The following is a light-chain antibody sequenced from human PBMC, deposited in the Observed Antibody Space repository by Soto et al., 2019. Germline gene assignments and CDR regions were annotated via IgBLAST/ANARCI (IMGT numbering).Light chain of an antibody. CDR1: QSITTW. CDR2: DVS. CDR3: QHYKMYSPWT. J-gene: IGKJ1*01. Sequence: DIQMTQSPSTVSAYVGDSVTITCRASQSITTWLAWYQQRPGKALKLLIYDVSSLQSGVPSRFSGSGSGTEFTLTISSLQPDDFVTYYCQHYKMYSPWTFGQGTKVEIK. V-gene: IGKV1-5*01.